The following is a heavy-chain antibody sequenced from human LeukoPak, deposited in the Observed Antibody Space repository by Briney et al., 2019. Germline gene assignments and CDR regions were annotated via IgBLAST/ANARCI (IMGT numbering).Heavy chain of an antibody. Sequence: PSETLSLTCTVSGDSISSGYYWGWIRQPPGKGLEWIGYIYSTGSTYYNPSLKSRVTISVDTSKKQFSLKVNSVTASDTAIYYCARRREGSSFVDCWGQGTLVTVSS. CDR3: ARRREGSSFVDC. V-gene: IGHV4-39*01. D-gene: IGHD6-6*01. CDR2: IYSTGST. J-gene: IGHJ4*02. CDR1: GDSISSGYY.